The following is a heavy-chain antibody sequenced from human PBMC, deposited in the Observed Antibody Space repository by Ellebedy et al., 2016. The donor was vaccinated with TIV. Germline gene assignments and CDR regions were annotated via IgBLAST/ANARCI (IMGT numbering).Heavy chain of an antibody. Sequence: AASVKVSCKASGYTFSSYFIHWMRQAPGQGLEWMGIINPSAGTTTYAQNLQGRFTMARDTSTTTVNMELSSLRSVDTAVYYCAKSRSSGWLHTPDYWGQGTLVIVSS. J-gene: IGHJ4*02. V-gene: IGHV1-46*04. CDR1: GYTFSSYF. CDR3: AKSRSSGWLHTPDY. CDR2: INPSAGTT. D-gene: IGHD6-19*01.